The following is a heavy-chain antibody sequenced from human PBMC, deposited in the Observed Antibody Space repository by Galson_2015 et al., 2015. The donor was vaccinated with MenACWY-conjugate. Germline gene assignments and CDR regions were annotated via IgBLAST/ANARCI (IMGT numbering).Heavy chain of an antibody. V-gene: IGHV1-46*01. CDR2: IRPSGDDGT. CDR3: VREYRGVSFDY. J-gene: IGHJ4*02. D-gene: IGHD2-8*01. CDR1: GYTFTTYY. Sequence: SVKVSCKASGYTFTTYYMHWVRPAPGQGLEWMGIIRPSGDDGTTYAQKFQGRVTMTRDTSTSTVYMDLSSLRSEDTAVYYCVREYRGVSFDYWGQGTLVTFSS.